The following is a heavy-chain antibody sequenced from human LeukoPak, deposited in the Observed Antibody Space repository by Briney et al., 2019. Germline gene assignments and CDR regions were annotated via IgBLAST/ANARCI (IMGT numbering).Heavy chain of an antibody. J-gene: IGHJ4*02. Sequence: PGGSLRLSCAASGFTFSTYWMTWVRQAPGKGLEWAANIKQDGSEKYYVDSVKGRFTISRDNAKNSLYLQMNSLRAEDTAMYYCARDFRFLDDYWGQGTLVTVSS. CDR1: GFTFSTYW. CDR2: IKQDGSEK. V-gene: IGHV3-7*01. D-gene: IGHD3-3*01. CDR3: ARDFRFLDDY.